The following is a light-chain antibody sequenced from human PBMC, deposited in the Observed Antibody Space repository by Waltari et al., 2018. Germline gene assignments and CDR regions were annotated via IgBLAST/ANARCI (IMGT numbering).Light chain of an antibody. Sequence: QSALAQPASVSGAPGQSITISCPGTRSAVGSYNLLSWYQQHPGNVPKLRIYEVIKRPSGVSNRFSGSKSGNTASLTISGLQAEDEADYYCCSYVGGSSLIFGGGTKLTVL. CDR3: CSYVGGSSLI. J-gene: IGLJ2*01. CDR1: RSAVGSYNL. V-gene: IGLV2-23*02. CDR2: EVI.